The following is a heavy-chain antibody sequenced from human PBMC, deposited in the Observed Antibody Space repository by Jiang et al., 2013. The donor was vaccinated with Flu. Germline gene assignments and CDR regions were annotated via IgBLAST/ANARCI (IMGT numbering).Heavy chain of an antibody. V-gene: IGHV3-23*01. D-gene: IGHD1-26*01. CDR3: ARDSGSYDL. Sequence: VQLLESGGGLVQPGGSLRLSCAASGFTFTNHDMSWGRQAPGKGLEWLSSISANGRNSYYADSVKGRFTISRDNSKNMVYLQMTSLTADDTAVYYCARDSGSYDLWGQGTLVTVSS. J-gene: IGHJ5*02. CDR2: ISANGRNS. CDR1: GFTFTNHD.